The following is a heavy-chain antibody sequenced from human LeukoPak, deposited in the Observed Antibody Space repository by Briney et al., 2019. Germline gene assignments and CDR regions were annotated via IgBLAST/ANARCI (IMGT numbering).Heavy chain of an antibody. CDR1: GFIFSTYA. J-gene: IGHJ5*02. D-gene: IGHD3-22*01. Sequence: PGGSLRLSCAGSGFIFSTYAMSWVRQAPGKGLEWVSVISGSGGSTYYADSVKGRFTISRDNSKNKLYLQMSSLRAEDTALYYCANGGSGYYSPIDPWGQGTLVTVSS. CDR3: ANGGSGYYSPIDP. V-gene: IGHV3-23*01. CDR2: ISGSGGST.